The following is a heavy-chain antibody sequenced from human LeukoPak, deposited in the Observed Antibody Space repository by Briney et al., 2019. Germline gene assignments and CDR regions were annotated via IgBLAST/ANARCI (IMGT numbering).Heavy chain of an antibody. Sequence: SSETLSLTCAVYGESFSGYYWSWIRQPPGKGLEWIGEMNHSGSANYNPSLKSRVTISVDTSKNQFSLKLSSVTAADTAVYYCARRGGSGRAFDYWGQGTLVTVSS. V-gene: IGHV4-34*01. CDR3: ARRGGSGRAFDY. J-gene: IGHJ4*02. CDR2: MNHSGSA. CDR1: GESFSGYY. D-gene: IGHD1-26*01.